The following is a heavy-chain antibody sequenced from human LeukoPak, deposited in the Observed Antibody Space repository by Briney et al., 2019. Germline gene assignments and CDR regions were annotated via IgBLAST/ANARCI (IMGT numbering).Heavy chain of an antibody. CDR1: GFTFSSYE. V-gene: IGHV3-48*03. CDR3: ARDDSYGLDY. J-gene: IGHJ4*02. D-gene: IGHD5-18*01. Sequence: GESMRLSCAASGFTFSSYEMNWVRQAPGKGLEWVSYISSSDSTIYNADTVKGRFTISRNNAKNSLYLQMNSLRAEDTAVYYCARDDSYGLDYWGQGTRVTVSS. CDR2: ISSSDSTI.